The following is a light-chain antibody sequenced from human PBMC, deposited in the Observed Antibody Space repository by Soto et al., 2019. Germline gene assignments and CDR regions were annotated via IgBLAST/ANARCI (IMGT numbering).Light chain of an antibody. CDR2: EVS. V-gene: IGLV2-8*01. CDR3: SSYAGNNKYV. CDR1: SSDVGGYTY. Sequence: QSALTQPPSASGSPGQSVTISCTGTSSDVGGYTYVSWYQHYPGKAPKLLVYEVSKRPSGVPDRFSGSKSGNTASLTVSGLQAEDEADYYCSSYAGNNKYVFGTGTKLTVL. J-gene: IGLJ1*01.